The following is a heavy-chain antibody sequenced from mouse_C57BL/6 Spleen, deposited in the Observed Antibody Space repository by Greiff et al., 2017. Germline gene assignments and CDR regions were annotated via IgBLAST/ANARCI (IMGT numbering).Heavy chain of an antibody. CDR3: AGGFAY. CDR1: GYAFSSSW. J-gene: IGHJ3*01. Sequence: QVQLQQSGPELVKPGASAKISCKASGYAFSSSWMNWVKQRPGKGLEWIGRIYPGDGDTNYNGKFKGKATLTADKSSSTAYMQLSSLTSEDSAVYFCAGGFAYWGQGTLVTVSA. V-gene: IGHV1-82*01. CDR2: IYPGDGDT.